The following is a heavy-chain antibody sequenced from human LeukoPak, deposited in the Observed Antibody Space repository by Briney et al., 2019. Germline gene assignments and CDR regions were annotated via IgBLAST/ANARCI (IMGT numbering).Heavy chain of an antibody. J-gene: IGHJ4*02. V-gene: IGHV3-7*01. D-gene: IGHD3-22*01. Sequence: PGGSLRLSCAASGFTFSSYWMHWVRQAPGKGLEWVANIKQDGSEKYYVDSVKGRFTISRDNAKNSLYLQMNSLRAEDTAVYYCARDPPYYDCSGYYLYWGQGTLVTVSS. CDR2: IKQDGSEK. CDR1: GFTFSSYW. CDR3: ARDPPYYDCSGYYLY.